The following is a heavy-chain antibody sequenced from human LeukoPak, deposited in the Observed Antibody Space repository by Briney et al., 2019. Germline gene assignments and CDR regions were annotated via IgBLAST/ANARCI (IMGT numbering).Heavy chain of an antibody. J-gene: IGHJ5*02. V-gene: IGHV3-13*01. Sequence: LAGGSLRLSCAASGFTFSSYDMHWVRQATGKGLEWVSGIGTAGDIYYPGSVKGRFTISRENAKNSLYLQVNSLRAGDTAVYYCAREKKGYYYGSGRSNWFDPWGQGTLVTVSS. CDR3: AREKKGYYYGSGRSNWFDP. D-gene: IGHD3-10*01. CDR1: GFTFSSYD. CDR2: IGTAGDI.